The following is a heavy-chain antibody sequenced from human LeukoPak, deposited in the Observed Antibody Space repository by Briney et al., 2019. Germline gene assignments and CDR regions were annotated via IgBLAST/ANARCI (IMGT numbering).Heavy chain of an antibody. V-gene: IGHV3-23*01. CDR1: GFTFSNYG. J-gene: IGHJ6*02. D-gene: IGHD3-10*01. CDR3: AKASGDYPLYYYSMDV. CDR2: ITGSGSKT. Sequence: GGSLRLSCAASGFTFSNYGIAWVRQPPGKGLEWVSAITGSGSKTYYADSVKGRFTISRDNSKNTLSLQMNSLRAEDTAVYYCAKASGDYPLYYYSMDVWGQGTTVTVSS.